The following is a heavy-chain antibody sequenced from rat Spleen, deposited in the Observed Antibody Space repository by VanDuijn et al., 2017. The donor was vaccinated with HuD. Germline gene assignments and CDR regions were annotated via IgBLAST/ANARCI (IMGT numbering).Heavy chain of an antibody. Sequence: QVQLKESGPGLVQPSQTLSLTCTVSGFPLTSYHVDWVRQAPGKGLEWMGVIWGDGNTNYNSALKSRLSISRNASKSQVFLTMNSLQTDDTAVYYCAELTSDFWGPGTMVTVSS. D-gene: IGHD1-11*01. V-gene: IGHV2-77*01. CDR1: GFPLTSYH. CDR2: IWGDGNT. J-gene: IGHJ1*01. CDR3: AELTSDF.